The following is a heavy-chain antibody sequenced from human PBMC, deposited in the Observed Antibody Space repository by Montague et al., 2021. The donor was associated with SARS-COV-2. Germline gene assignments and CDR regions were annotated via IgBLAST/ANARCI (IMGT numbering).Heavy chain of an antibody. CDR1: VGSISNSN. CDR3: ARAYCGGDCHVGP. J-gene: IGHJ5*02. CDR2: IYNSGSA. Sequence: SETLSLTCTVSVGSISNSNCYWIWHRQGPGMERIGYIYNSGSANSYYYPRSRTPISVATYNNKYALWLSSVTVAATAVSYCARAYCGGDCHVGPWGQGILVTVSS. V-gene: IGHV4-59*01. D-gene: IGHD2-21*02.